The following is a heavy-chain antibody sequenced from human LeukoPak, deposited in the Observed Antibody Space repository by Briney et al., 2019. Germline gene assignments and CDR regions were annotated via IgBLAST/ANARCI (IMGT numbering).Heavy chain of an antibody. CDR1: GFTFSSHD. D-gene: IGHD3-22*01. Sequence: GRSLRLSCAASGFTFSSHDMHWVRQAPGRGLEWVAVIWYDGSNKYYTDSVKGRFTISRDNSKNTLYLQMNSLRAEDTAVYYCARDLYDSSGYYYYYYYGMDVWGQGTTVTVSS. V-gene: IGHV3-33*01. J-gene: IGHJ6*02. CDR2: IWYDGSNK. CDR3: ARDLYDSSGYYYYYYYGMDV.